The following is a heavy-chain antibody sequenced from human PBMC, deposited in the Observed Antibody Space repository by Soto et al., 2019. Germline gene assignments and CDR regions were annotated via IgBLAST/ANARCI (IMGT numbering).Heavy chain of an antibody. V-gene: IGHV1-3*01. Sequence: GASVKVSCKASGDTITSYGIHWVRQAPGQRLEWTGWINAGNGNTKYSEKFQGRVTITRETSASTAYLELSSLRYEDTAVYYCARDANASSADDHHYYYGMDVWAQGITLTVSS. CDR1: GDTITSYG. J-gene: IGHJ6*02. CDR3: ARDANASSADDHHYYYGMDV. D-gene: IGHD3-22*01. CDR2: INAGNGNT.